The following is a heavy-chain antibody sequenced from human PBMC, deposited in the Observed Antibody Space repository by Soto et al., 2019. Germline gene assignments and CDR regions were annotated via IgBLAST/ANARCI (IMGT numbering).Heavy chain of an antibody. V-gene: IGHV3-48*02. CDR3: ARGVQIIVLLPAAIDY. CDR1: GFTFSSYS. J-gene: IGHJ4*02. CDR2: IHNSSSTI. Sequence: EVQLVESGGGLVQPGESLRLSCAASGFTFSSYSMNWVRQAPGKGLEWVSYIHNSSSTIYYADSVWGRFTISRDNAKNSLYLQVNSLRDEDTAVYYCARGVQIIVLLPAAIDYWGQGTLVTVSS. D-gene: IGHD2-2*01.